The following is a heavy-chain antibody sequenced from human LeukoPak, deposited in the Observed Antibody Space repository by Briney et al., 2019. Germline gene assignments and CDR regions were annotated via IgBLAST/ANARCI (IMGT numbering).Heavy chain of an antibody. CDR1: GGSISSGSYY. CDR2: IYTSGST. J-gene: IGHJ4*02. Sequence: SETLSLTCTVSGGSISSGSYYWSWIRQPAGKGLEWIGRIYTSGSTNYNPSLKSRVTISVDTSKNRFSLKLSSVTAADTAVYYCARSSGYYLYYFDYWGQGTLVTVSS. V-gene: IGHV4-61*02. CDR3: ARSSGYYLYYFDY. D-gene: IGHD3-22*01.